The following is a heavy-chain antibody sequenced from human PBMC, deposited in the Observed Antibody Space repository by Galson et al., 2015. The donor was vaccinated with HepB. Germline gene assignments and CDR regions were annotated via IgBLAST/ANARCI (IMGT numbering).Heavy chain of an antibody. J-gene: IGHJ4*02. Sequence: SLRLSCAASGFTFSRSWMHWVRQSPGKGLVWVSRINPEGSRTSYADSVKGRVTISRDNDRNTLHLQLDSPTDEDTALYFCVSTDWGAPYFWGQGTLVTVSS. V-gene: IGHV3-74*01. CDR1: GFTFSRSW. CDR2: INPEGSRT. CDR3: VSTDWGAPYF. D-gene: IGHD2/OR15-2a*01.